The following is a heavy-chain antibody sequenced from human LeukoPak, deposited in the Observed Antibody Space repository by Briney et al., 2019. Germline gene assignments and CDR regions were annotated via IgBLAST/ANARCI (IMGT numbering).Heavy chain of an antibody. V-gene: IGHV1-18*01. CDR3: ARDKNYRFDY. J-gene: IGHJ4*02. CDR2: ISANSGNT. Sequence: ASVKVSRKASGYTFTSNGISWVRQAPGKGLEWMGWISANSGNTNYAQKMQGRVTMTTETSSSTAYMELRNLRSDDAAVYYCARDKNYRFDYWGQGTLVTVSS. D-gene: IGHD5-24*01. CDR1: GYTFTSNG.